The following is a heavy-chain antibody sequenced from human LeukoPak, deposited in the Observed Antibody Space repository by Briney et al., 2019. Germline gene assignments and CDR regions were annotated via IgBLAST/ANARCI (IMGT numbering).Heavy chain of an antibody. CDR2: ISGYNANT. D-gene: IGHD5-12*01. J-gene: IGHJ4*02. Sequence: GASVKVSCKASGYTFTNYGISWVRQAPGQGLEWMGWISGYNANTNYVQKFQGRVTMTTDTSTHTAYMELRSLRSDDTAVYYCARGTRLRSSYYFDYWGQGTLVTVSS. V-gene: IGHV1-18*01. CDR1: GYTFTNYG. CDR3: ARGTRLRSSYYFDY.